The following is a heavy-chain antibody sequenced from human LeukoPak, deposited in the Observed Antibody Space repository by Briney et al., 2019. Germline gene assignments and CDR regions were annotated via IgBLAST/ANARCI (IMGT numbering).Heavy chain of an antibody. J-gene: IGHJ6*02. CDR3: ASNYDFWSGSFYGMDV. D-gene: IGHD3-3*01. Sequence: SETLSLTCTVSGGSISSYYWSWIRQPPGKGLEWIGYIYYSGSTNYNPSLKSRVTILVDTSKNQFSLKLSSVTAADTAVYYCASNYDFWSGSFYGMDVWGQGTTVTVSS. V-gene: IGHV4-59*08. CDR1: GGSISSYY. CDR2: IYYSGST.